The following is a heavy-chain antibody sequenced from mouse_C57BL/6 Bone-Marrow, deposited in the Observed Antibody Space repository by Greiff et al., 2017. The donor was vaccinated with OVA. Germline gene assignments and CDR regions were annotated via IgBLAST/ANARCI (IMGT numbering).Heavy chain of an antibody. V-gene: IGHV1-59*01. CDR3: ARTGTWDY. J-gene: IGHJ2*01. CDR1: GYTFTSYW. D-gene: IGHD4-1*01. CDR2: IDPSDSYT. Sequence: QVQLQQPGAELVRPGTSVKLSCKASGYTFTSYWMHWVKQRPGQGLEWIGVIDPSDSYTNYNQKFKGKATLTVDTSSSTAYMQLSSLTSEDSAVYYCARTGTWDYWGQGTTLTVSS.